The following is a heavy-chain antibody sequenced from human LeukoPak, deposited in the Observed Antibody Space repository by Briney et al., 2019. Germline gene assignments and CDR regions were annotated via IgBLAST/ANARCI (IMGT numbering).Heavy chain of an antibody. V-gene: IGHV4-59*01. Sequence: SETLSLTCTVSGGSISSYYWSWIRQPPGKGLEWIGYIYYSGSTNYNPSLRSRVSISVDTSKNQFSLKLSSVAAADTAVYFCARAYDYGMDVWGQRTTVTVS. J-gene: IGHJ6*02. CDR2: IYYSGST. CDR1: GGSISSYY. CDR3: ARAYDYGMDV.